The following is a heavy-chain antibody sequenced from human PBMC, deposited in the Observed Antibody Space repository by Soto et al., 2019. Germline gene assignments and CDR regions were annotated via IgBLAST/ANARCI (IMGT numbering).Heavy chain of an antibody. D-gene: IGHD2-2*01. Sequence: QVQLVESGGGVVQPGRSLRLSCAASGFTFSPYAMHWLRQAPGKGLEWVAVISYDGNNKNYADSVKGRLAISRDNSRNTLYLQMNSLRAEDTAVYYCARARLDTPALDYWGQGTLVTVSS. J-gene: IGHJ4*02. CDR2: ISYDGNNK. V-gene: IGHV3-30*09. CDR1: GFTFSPYA. CDR3: ARARLDTPALDY.